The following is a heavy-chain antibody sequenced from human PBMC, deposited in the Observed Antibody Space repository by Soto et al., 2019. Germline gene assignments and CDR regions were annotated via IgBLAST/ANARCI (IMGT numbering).Heavy chain of an antibody. D-gene: IGHD6-6*01. V-gene: IGHV1-8*01. CDR2: MNPNSCNT. J-gene: IGHJ5*02. CDR1: GYTFTSYD. Sequence: ASVKVSCKASGYTFTSYDINWVRQATGQVLEWMGWMNPNSCNTGYAQKFQGRVTMTRNTSISTAYMELSSLRSEDTAVYYCASFPKSSSGSWFDPWGQGTLVTVSS. CDR3: ASFPKSSSGSWFDP.